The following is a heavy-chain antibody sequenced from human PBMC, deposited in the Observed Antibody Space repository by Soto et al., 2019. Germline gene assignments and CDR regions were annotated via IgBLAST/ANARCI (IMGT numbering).Heavy chain of an antibody. Sequence: QVQLQESGPGLVRPSGTLSLTCAVSGASISSTTSGNWWSWVRQPPGKGLEWIGEIYHSGSTTYNPSLKSRVTMSVDKSKNPFSLKLNSVTAAATAVYFCARMVGATLVDFWGQGTLVTVSS. D-gene: IGHD1-26*01. CDR2: IYHSGST. J-gene: IGHJ4*02. CDR1: GASISSTTSGNW. V-gene: IGHV4-4*02. CDR3: ARMVGATLVDF.